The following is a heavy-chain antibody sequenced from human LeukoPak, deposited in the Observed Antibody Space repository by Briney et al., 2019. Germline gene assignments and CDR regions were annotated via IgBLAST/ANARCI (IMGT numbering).Heavy chain of an antibody. J-gene: IGHJ3*02. Sequence: ESLKISCQGSGYSFTSYWVGWVRQMPGKGLEWMGIMYPGDSDTRYSPSFQGQVTISADKSISTAYLQWSSLRASDTAIYYCARRDGYNMGAFDIWGQGTMVTVSS. CDR2: MYPGDSDT. D-gene: IGHD5-24*01. V-gene: IGHV5-51*01. CDR1: GYSFTSYW. CDR3: ARRDGYNMGAFDI.